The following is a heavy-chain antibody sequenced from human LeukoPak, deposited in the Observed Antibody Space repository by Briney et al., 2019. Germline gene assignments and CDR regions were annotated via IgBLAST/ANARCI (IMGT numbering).Heavy chain of an antibody. Sequence: GXSLRLSCAASGFTFTDYWMTWVRQAPGKGLEWVAHIKQDGGEKYYVDSVKGRFTISRDNAENLVYLLMNSLRAEDTAVYYCARGWNYAFRFDYWGQGTLVTVST. CDR3: ARGWNYAFRFDY. CDR2: IKQDGGEK. V-gene: IGHV3-7*01. D-gene: IGHD1-7*01. CDR1: GFTFTDYW. J-gene: IGHJ4*02.